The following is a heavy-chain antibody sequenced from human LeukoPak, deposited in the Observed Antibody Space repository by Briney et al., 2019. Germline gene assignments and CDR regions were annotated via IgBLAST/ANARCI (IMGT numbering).Heavy chain of an antibody. CDR2: ISAYNGNT. CDR1: GYTFTSYG. V-gene: IGHV1-18*01. J-gene: IGHJ6*03. Sequence: ASVKVSCKASGYTFTSYGINWVRQAPGQGLEWMGWISAYNGNTNYAQRLQGRVTMTTDSSTSTAYMEPRSLRSDDTAVYYCARASDTPVFTPYSSSYMDVGGKGPTAPIPS. D-gene: IGHD5-18*01. CDR3: ARASDTPVFTPYSSSYMDV.